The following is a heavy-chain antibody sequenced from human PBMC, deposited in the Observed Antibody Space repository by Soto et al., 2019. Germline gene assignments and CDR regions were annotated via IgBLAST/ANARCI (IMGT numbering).Heavy chain of an antibody. V-gene: IGHV1-18*04. CDR1: GYPFTRYS. CDR2: SSAYNGDT. D-gene: IGHD2-15*01. Sequence: GASMKVSCKASGYPFTRYSFSWGRQAPGQRLEWMGWSSAYNGDTRYAQKFQGRVTMTADPYTDTAYMELRNLRSDDTGVYYCAREGAVVGSAVYYGMDVWGQGTMVTVSS. CDR3: AREGAVVGSAVYYGMDV. J-gene: IGHJ6*02.